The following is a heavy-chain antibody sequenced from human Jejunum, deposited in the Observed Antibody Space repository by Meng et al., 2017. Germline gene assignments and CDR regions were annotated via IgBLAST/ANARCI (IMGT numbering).Heavy chain of an antibody. CDR2: TYFSGTT. CDR3: ARGDYYDSSVGPFDI. V-gene: IGHV4-59*01. D-gene: IGHD3-22*01. Sequence: SETLSLTCTVSGGSITSYYSAWIRQPPGKGLEWIGYTYFSGTTNYNPSRKSRITMSVDTPKNQFSLNLGSVTDADTAVYYCARGDYYDSSVGPFDIWGQGTMVTVSS. CDR1: GGSITSYY. J-gene: IGHJ3*02.